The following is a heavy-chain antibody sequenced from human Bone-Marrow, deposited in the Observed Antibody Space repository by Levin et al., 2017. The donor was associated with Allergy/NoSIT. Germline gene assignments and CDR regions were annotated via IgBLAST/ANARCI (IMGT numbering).Heavy chain of an antibody. Sequence: ASVKVSCKASGYTFTSYGISWVRQAPGQGLEWMGWISAYNGNTNYAQKLQGRVTMTTDTSTSTAYMELRSLRSDDTAVYYCARDAHCSGGSCSRLQTPYYFDYWGQGTLVTVSS. CDR3: ARDAHCSGGSCSRLQTPYYFDY. D-gene: IGHD2-15*01. CDR2: ISAYNGNT. CDR1: GYTFTSYG. J-gene: IGHJ4*02. V-gene: IGHV1-18*01.